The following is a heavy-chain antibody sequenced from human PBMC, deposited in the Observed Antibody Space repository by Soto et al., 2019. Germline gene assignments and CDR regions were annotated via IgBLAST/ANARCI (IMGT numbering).Heavy chain of an antibody. D-gene: IGHD4-17*01. Sequence: PVESLKISFKGSGYYFPSYWIGWVRQMPGKGLEWMGIFYPGDSDTRYSPSSQGQVTISADRSISTAYLQWSSLKPSDTAMYYCARQGNGAEGFDYWGQGTLVTVSS. V-gene: IGHV5-51*01. CDR1: GYYFPSYW. J-gene: IGHJ4*02. CDR3: ARQGNGAEGFDY. CDR2: FYPGDSDT.